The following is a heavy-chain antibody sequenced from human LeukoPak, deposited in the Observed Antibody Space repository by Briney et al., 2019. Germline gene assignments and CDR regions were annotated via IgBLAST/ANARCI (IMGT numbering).Heavy chain of an antibody. CDR2: VSGSGGGT. D-gene: IGHD6-19*01. V-gene: IGHV3-23*01. Sequence: AGSLTLSCAASGFTFSSYAMSWVRQAPGKGLEWVSSVSGSGGGTNYADSVKGRFTIPRDNSKKTLYLQMNSLRAEDTAVYYCAKDPASGWHVRAFDIWGQGTMVTVSS. CDR1: GFTFSSYA. J-gene: IGHJ3*02. CDR3: AKDPASGWHVRAFDI.